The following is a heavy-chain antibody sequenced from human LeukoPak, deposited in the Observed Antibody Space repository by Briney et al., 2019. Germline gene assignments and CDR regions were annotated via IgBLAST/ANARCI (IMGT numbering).Heavy chain of an antibody. J-gene: IGHJ3*02. Sequence: PGGSLRLSCAASGFTFTTYSMNWVRQAPGKGLEWVSVIYSGGGTYYADSVKGRFTISRDNSKNTLYLQMNSLRAEDTAVYYCARETTCCSGGNCYPGAFDIWGQGTMVTVSS. V-gene: IGHV3-53*01. D-gene: IGHD2-15*01. CDR1: GFTFTTYS. CDR2: IYSGGGT. CDR3: ARETTCCSGGNCYPGAFDI.